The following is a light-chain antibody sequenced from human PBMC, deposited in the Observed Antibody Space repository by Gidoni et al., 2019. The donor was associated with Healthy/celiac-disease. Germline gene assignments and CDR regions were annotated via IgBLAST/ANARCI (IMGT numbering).Light chain of an antibody. CDR3: QQSYSTPIFT. CDR2: AAS. CDR1: QSISSY. J-gene: IGKJ3*01. V-gene: IGKV1-39*01. Sequence: DIHMNQSPSSLSASVGDSVTITCRASQSISSYLNWYQQKPGKAPKLLIYAASSLQSGVPSRFSGSGSGTDFTLTISSLQPEDFATYYCQQSYSTPIFTFGPGTKVDIK.